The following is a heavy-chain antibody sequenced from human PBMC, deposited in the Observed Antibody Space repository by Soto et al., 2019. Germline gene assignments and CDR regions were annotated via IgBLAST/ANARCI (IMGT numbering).Heavy chain of an antibody. CDR1: DGSFSGYY. V-gene: IGHV4-34*01. Sequence: QVQPQQWGAGLLKPSETLSLTCVVYDGSFSGYYWSWIRQSPGKGLEWIGEINHSGSTNYHPSLKSRLTISADTSQNRCPLKLSSVTAADTAVGDCARIYGDYGPDYGGQGTLVTVSS. CDR2: INHSGST. D-gene: IGHD4-17*01. CDR3: ARIYGDYGPDY. J-gene: IGHJ4*02.